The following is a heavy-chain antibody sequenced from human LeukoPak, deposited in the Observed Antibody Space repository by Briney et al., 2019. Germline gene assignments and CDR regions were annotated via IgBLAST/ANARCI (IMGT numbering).Heavy chain of an antibody. CDR1: GGSISSYY. CDR3: ARHYGSSWFFDY. J-gene: IGHJ4*02. D-gene: IGHD6-13*01. Sequence: PSETLSLTCTVSGGSISSYYWSWIRQPPGKGLEWIGYICYSGSTNYNPSLKSRVTISVDTSKNQFSLKLSSVTAADTAVYYCARHYGSSWFFDYWGQGTLVTVSS. CDR2: ICYSGST. V-gene: IGHV4-59*08.